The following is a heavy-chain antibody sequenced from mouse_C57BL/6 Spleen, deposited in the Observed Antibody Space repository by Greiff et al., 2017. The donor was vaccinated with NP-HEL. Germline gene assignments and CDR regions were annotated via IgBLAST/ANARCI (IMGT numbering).Heavy chain of an antibody. D-gene: IGHD1-1*01. V-gene: IGHV5-16*01. CDR2: INYDGSST. J-gene: IGHJ1*03. CDR3: ARDHHDGSSHWYFDV. Sequence: EVKVEESEGGLVQPGSSMKLSCTASGFTFSDYYMAWVRQVPEKGLEWVANINYDGSSTYYLDSLKSRFIISRDNAKNILYLQMSSLKSEDTATYYCARDHHDGSSHWYFDVWGTGTTVTVSS. CDR1: GFTFSDYY.